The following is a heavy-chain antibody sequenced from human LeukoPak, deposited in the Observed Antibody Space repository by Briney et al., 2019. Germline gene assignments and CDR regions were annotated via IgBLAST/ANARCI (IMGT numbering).Heavy chain of an antibody. CDR2: IFHRGST. Sequence: SETLSLTCTVSGGSISSGDSYWSWIRQPPGKGLEWIGYIFHRGSTFYNPSLKSRVPMSVDTSKNQFSLKLSSVTAADTAVYYCARGELLYHYWGQGALVTVSS. CDR3: ARGELLYHY. J-gene: IGHJ4*02. V-gene: IGHV4-30-4*01. D-gene: IGHD2-15*01. CDR1: GGSISSGDSY.